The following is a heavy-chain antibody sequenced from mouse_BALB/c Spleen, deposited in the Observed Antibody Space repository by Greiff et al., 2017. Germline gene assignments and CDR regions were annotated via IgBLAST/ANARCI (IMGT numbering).Heavy chain of an antibody. D-gene: IGHD2-4*01. CDR3: ARRGYDYVFYAMDY. J-gene: IGHJ4*01. CDR1: GFTFTSYD. V-gene: IGHV5-12-1*01. Sequence: EVQLVESGGGLVKPGGSLKISCAASGFTFTSYDMSWVRQTPGKGLEWVVYISNGGGSTYYPDTVKGRFTISRDNAKNTLYLQMSSLKSEDTAMYYCARRGYDYVFYAMDYWGQGTSVTVSS. CDR2: ISNGGGST.